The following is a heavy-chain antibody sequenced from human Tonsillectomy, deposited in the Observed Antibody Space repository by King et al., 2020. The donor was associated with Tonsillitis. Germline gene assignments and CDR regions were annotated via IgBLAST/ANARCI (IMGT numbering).Heavy chain of an antibody. CDR3: AREAEFRDAFDI. V-gene: IGHV1-69*04. CDR1: GGTFSTYA. D-gene: IGHD3-10*01. Sequence: QLVQSGAEVKKPGSSVKVSCKASGGTFSTYAISWVRQAPGQGLEWMARIIPILAMANYAQKLQGRVTITADKSTSTAYMELSSLRSEDTAVYYCAREAEFRDAFDIWGQGTMVTVSS. J-gene: IGHJ3*02. CDR2: IIPILAMA.